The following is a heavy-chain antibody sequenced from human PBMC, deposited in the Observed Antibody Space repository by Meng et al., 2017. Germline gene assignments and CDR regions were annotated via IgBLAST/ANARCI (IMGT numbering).Heavy chain of an antibody. CDR2: INPNSGGT. CDR3: ARGDYYDSSGYYSFWYFQH. J-gene: IGHJ1*01. V-gene: IGHV1-2*06. CDR1: GYTFTGYY. Sequence: QVALVQAGAEVKKPGASVKASCKASGYTFTGYYMHWVRQAPGQGLEWMGRINPNSGGTNYAQKFQGRVTMTRDTSISTAYMELSRLRSDDTAVYYCARGDYYDSSGYYSFWYFQHWGQGTLVTVSS. D-gene: IGHD3-22*01.